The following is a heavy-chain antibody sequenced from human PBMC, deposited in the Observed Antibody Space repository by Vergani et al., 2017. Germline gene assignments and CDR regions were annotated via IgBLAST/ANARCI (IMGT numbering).Heavy chain of an antibody. CDR2: FYHSGST. CDR3: VRIIRTSPIFVDS. Sequence: QVQLQESGPGLVKPSETLSLTCTVSADSITSSKYWGWIRQPPGKGLEWIAHFYHSGSTYYRESLKSRVTISSDTSKNQFSLKLSSVSAADTAVYYCVRIIRTSPIFVDSWGQGTLVTVSS. CDR1: ADSITSSKY. J-gene: IGHJ4*02. V-gene: IGHV4-38-2*02. D-gene: IGHD2/OR15-2a*01.